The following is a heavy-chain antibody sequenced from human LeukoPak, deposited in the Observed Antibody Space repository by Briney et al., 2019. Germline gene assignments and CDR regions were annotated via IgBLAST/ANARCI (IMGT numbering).Heavy chain of an antibody. V-gene: IGHV3-21*01. J-gene: IGHJ4*02. CDR2: ISSSSSYI. D-gene: IGHD2-2*01. CDR1: GFTFSNYS. Sequence: GGSLRLSCAASGFTFSNYSMNWVRQAPGKGLEWVSSISSSSSYIYYADSVKGRITISRDNAKNSLYLQMNSLRAEDTALYYCASLNRADYSSTSCHTHYWGQGTLVTVSS. CDR3: ASLNRADYSSTSCHTHY.